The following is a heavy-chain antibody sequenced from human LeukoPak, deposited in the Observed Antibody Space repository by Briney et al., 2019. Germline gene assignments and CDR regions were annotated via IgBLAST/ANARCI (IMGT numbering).Heavy chain of an antibody. Sequence: PSETLSLTCTVSGGSISSYYWNWIRQPPGKGLEWIGYIYYSGSTNYNPSLKSRFTISVDTSKNQFSLKLSSVTAADTAVYYCAREASWFSSSWYFDYWGQGTLVTVSS. CDR1: GGSISSYY. D-gene: IGHD6-13*01. CDR3: AREASWFSSSWYFDY. CDR2: IYYSGST. J-gene: IGHJ4*02. V-gene: IGHV4-59*01.